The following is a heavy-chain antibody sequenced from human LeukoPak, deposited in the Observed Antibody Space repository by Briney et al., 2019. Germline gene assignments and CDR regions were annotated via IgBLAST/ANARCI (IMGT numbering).Heavy chain of an antibody. CDR1: GFTFSSYG. V-gene: IGHV3-30*02. CDR2: IRYDGSNK. Sequence: GGSLRLSCAASGFTFSSYGMHWVRQAPGKGLEWVAFIRYDGSNKYYADSVKGRFTISRDNAQNSLYLQMNSLRVEDTAIYYCARDPYNGAYSEGYYYYYMDVWGKGTTVTVSS. CDR3: ARDPYNGAYSEGYYYYYMDV. J-gene: IGHJ6*03. D-gene: IGHD1-1*01.